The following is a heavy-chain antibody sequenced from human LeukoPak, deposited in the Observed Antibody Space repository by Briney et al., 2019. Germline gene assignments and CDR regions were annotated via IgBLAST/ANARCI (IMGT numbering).Heavy chain of an antibody. V-gene: IGHV1-18*01. Sequence: GASVKVSCKASGYTFTSYGISWVRQAPGQGLEWMGWSSAYNGNTNYAQKLQGRVTMTTYTSTSTAYMELRSLRSDDTAVYYCARDSLSGGATAYFDYWGQGTLVTVSS. CDR1: GYTFTSYG. CDR3: ARDSLSGGATAYFDY. J-gene: IGHJ4*02. D-gene: IGHD1-26*01. CDR2: SSAYNGNT.